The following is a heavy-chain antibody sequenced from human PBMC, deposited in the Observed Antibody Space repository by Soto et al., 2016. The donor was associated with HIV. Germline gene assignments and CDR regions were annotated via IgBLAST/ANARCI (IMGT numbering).Heavy chain of an antibody. Sequence: QAQLVQSGAEVKKPGASVKVSCKASGYTFTSYSMHWVRQAPGQGLEWMGTINPSGGSTSYTQKLQGRVTLTRDTSTSTVYMELSSLRSDDTAVYYCARAKDHIVVVVAATPFFDYWAREPWSPSPQ. V-gene: IGHV1-46*01. CDR2: INPSGGST. D-gene: IGHD2-15*01. CDR1: GYTFTSYS. J-gene: IGHJ4*02. CDR3: ARAKDHIVVVVAATPFFDY.